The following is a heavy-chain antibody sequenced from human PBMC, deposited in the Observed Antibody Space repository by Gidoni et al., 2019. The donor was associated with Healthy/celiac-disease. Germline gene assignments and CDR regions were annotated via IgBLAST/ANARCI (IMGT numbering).Heavy chain of an antibody. Sequence: EVQLVESGGGLVKPGGSLRLSCAASGFTFSNAWMSWVRQAPGKGLGWVGRIKSKTDGGTTDYAAPVKGRFTISRDDSKNTLYLQMNSLKTEDTAVYYCTTVGDYVWGSYRYMGYYYGMDVWGQGTTVTVSS. CDR1: GFTFSNAW. CDR3: TTVGDYVWGSYRYMGYYYGMDV. J-gene: IGHJ6*02. CDR2: IKSKTDGGTT. D-gene: IGHD3-16*02. V-gene: IGHV3-15*01.